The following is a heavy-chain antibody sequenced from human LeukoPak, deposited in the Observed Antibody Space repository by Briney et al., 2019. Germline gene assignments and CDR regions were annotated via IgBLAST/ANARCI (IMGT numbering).Heavy chain of an antibody. CDR3: ARDLDLIYCSSTSCSLFDY. J-gene: IGHJ4*02. D-gene: IGHD2-2*01. CDR1: VYSQCTYSA. V-gene: IGHV3-21*01. Sequence: GGPLRLSCVLSVYSQCTYSAQGGPATRGGGGVCVSHFFNESGYMYYADSVKGRFTISRDNAKNSLYLQMNSLRAEETAVYYCARDLDLIYCSSTSCSLFDYWGQGTLVTVSS. CDR2: FFNESGYM.